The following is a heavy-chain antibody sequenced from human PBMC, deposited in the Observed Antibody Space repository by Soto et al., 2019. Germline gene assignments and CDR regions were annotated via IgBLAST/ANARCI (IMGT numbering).Heavy chain of an antibody. V-gene: IGHV1-69*02. CDR2: IFLILGIA. J-gene: IGHJ4*02. CDR3: ATRRGDGYTDY. D-gene: IGHD3-10*01. Sequence: QVQLVQSGAEVKKPGSSVKVSCKASGGTFSSYTISWVRQAPGQGLEWMGRIFLILGIAIYSQKFQGRATLTAAKSTSTAYKELSSLRSEATAVYYCATRRGDGYTDYRCQGTLVTVSS. CDR1: GGTFSSYT.